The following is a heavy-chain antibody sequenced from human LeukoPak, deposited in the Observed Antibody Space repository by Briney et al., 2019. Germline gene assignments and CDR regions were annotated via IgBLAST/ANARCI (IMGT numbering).Heavy chain of an antibody. CDR2: ISSSGSTI. J-gene: IGHJ4*02. D-gene: IGHD3-22*01. CDR1: GFTFSSYA. Sequence: GGSLRLSCAASGFTFSSYAMSWVRQAPGKGLEWVSYISSSGSTIYYADSVKGRFTISRDNAKNSLYLQMNSLRAEDTAVYYCARGKTYYYDSSGYSPFDYWGQGTLVTVSS. V-gene: IGHV3-48*03. CDR3: ARGKTYYYDSSGYSPFDY.